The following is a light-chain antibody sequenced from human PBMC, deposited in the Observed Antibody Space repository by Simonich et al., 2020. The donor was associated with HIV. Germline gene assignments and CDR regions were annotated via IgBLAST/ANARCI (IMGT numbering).Light chain of an antibody. CDR2: WAS. V-gene: IGKV4-1*01. J-gene: IGKJ2*01. CDR3: QQYSSTPMYT. CDR1: QSVFYSSNNKDY. Sequence: DIVMTQSPDSLAVSLGERATINCKSSQSVFYSSNNKDYLAWYQQKAGQPPKLLIYWASTRESGVPDRFSGSGSGTDFTLTISSLQAEDVAVYYCQQYSSTPMYTFGQGTKLEIK.